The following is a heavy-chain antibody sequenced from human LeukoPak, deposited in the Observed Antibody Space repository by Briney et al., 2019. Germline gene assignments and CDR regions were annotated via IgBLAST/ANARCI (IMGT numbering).Heavy chain of an antibody. CDR3: ARDLFNYYDSNGYYY. CDR2: ISSSSSYI. CDR1: GFTFSSYS. V-gene: IGHV3-21*01. D-gene: IGHD3-22*01. Sequence: GVLRLSCAASGFTFSSYSMNWVRQAPGKGLEWVSSISSSSSYIYYADSVKGRFTISRDNAKNSLYLQMNSLRAEDTAVYYCARDLFNYYDSNGYYYWGQGTLVTVSS. J-gene: IGHJ4*02.